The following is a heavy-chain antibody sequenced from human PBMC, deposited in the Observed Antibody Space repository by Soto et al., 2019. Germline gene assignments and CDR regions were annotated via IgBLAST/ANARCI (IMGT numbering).Heavy chain of an antibody. CDR3: ARDEGYMWSDGGWFVP. D-gene: IGHD1-1*01. Sequence: QVQLVQSGAEVKKPGASVKVSCKSSGYTFTSYGISWVRQAPGQAPDWLGRITGYNGNSNNAQKVQRRVTMSTDTSTSTAYMELRSVRSDDAAVYYCARDEGYMWSDGGWFVPWGQGTLVTVSS. V-gene: IGHV1-18*01. J-gene: IGHJ5*02. CDR2: ITGYNGNS. CDR1: GYTFTSYG.